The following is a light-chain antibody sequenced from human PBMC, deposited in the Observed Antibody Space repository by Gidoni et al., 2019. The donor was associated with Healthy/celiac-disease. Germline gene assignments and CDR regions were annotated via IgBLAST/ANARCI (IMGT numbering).Light chain of an antibody. J-gene: IGKJ1*01. Sequence: DIVLTQSPGTLSLSPGERATLSCRASQSVSSSYLAWYQQKPGQAPRLLIYGASSRATGIPDRFSGSGSGTDFTLTISRLEPEEFAVYYCQQDGSASWTFXXXTKVEIK. CDR3: QQDGSASWT. V-gene: IGKV3-20*01. CDR2: GAS. CDR1: QSVSSSY.